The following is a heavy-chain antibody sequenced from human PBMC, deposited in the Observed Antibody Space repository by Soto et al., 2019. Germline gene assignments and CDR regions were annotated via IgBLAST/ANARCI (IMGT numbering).Heavy chain of an antibody. D-gene: IGHD2-15*01. CDR3: AKRDRWPDSGPY. Sequence: EVQLLESGGGLVQPGGSLRLSCAASGFAFTTYSMTWVRQAPGKGLEWVSDISAGGDNTYYADSVKGRFTISRDNSKNTLDLQMNSLRAEDTALYYCAKRDRWPDSGPYWGQGTLVTVSS. V-gene: IGHV3-23*01. CDR1: GFAFTTYS. CDR2: ISAGGDNT. J-gene: IGHJ4*02.